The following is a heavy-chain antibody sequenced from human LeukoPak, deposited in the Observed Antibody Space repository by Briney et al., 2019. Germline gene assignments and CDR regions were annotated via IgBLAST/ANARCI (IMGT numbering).Heavy chain of an antibody. CDR3: ARVTNYYRMDV. V-gene: IGHV1-46*04. Sequence: ASAKVSCKASGYTFTNYYMHWVRQAPGQGLEWMGMINPRGGSTTYAQKLQGRITMTRDTSTSTFYMELSSLRSEDTGVYYCARVTNYYRMDVWGQGTTVTVSS. CDR2: INPRGGST. CDR1: GYTFTNYY. J-gene: IGHJ6*02.